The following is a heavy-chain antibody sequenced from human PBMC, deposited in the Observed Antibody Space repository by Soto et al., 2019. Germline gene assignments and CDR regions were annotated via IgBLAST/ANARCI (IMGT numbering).Heavy chain of an antibody. D-gene: IGHD4-17*01. CDR1: GGSISSGDYY. J-gene: IGHJ4*02. CDR3: AREGPTVTTGLGY. CDR2: IYYSGST. Sequence: QVQLQESGPGLVKPSQTLSLTCTVSGGSISSGDYYWSWIRQPPGKGLEWIGYIYYSGSTYYNPSIKGRVTISVDTSKNQFSLKLSSVTAADTAVYYCAREGPTVTTGLGYWGQGTLVTVSS. V-gene: IGHV4-30-4*01.